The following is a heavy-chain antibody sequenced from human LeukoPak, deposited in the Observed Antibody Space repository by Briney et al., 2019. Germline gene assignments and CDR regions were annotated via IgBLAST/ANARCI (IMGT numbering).Heavy chain of an antibody. Sequence: PGGSVRLSCAASGFTFSSYAMHWVRQAPGKGLEWVAVISYDGSNKYYADSVKGRFTISRDNSKNTLYLQMNSLRAEDTAVYYCARDPSVCGGDCYLFDYWGQGTLVTVSS. CDR3: ARDPSVCGGDCYLFDY. CDR2: ISYDGSNK. CDR1: GFTFSSYA. J-gene: IGHJ4*02. V-gene: IGHV3-30-3*01. D-gene: IGHD2-21*02.